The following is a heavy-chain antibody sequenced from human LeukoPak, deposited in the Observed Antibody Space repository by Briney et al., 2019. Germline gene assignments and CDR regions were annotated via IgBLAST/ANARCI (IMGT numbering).Heavy chain of an antibody. CDR2: IYYSGST. CDR3: ARSSSTVYSTYGMDV. CDR1: GGSFSGYY. Sequence: SETLSLTCAVYGGSFSGYYWSWIRQPPGKGLEWIGYIYYSGSTNYNPSLKSRVTISVDTSKNQFSLKLSSVTAADTAVYYCARSSSTVYSTYGMDVWGQGTTVTVSS. J-gene: IGHJ6*02. V-gene: IGHV4-59*01. D-gene: IGHD2-15*01.